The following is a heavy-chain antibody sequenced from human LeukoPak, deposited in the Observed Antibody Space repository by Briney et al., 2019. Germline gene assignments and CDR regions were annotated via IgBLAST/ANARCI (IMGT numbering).Heavy chain of an antibody. CDR2: ISYDGSNK. J-gene: IGHJ4*02. V-gene: IGHV3-30*18. D-gene: IGHD6-13*01. Sequence: GGSLRLSCAASGFTFSSYGMHWVRQAPGKGLEWVAVISYDGSNKYYADSVKGRFTISRDNSKNTLYLQMNSLRAEDTAVYYCAKDFFSAAAGIVDYWGQGTLVSVSS. CDR3: AKDFFSAAAGIVDY. CDR1: GFTFSSYG.